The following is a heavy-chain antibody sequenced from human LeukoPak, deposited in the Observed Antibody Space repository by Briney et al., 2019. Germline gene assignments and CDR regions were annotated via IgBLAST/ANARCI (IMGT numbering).Heavy chain of an antibody. CDR2: ISYDGTKE. CDR1: GFSLSSYA. D-gene: IGHD2-21*02. Sequence: GGSLRLSCAASGFSLSSYAMHWVRQAPGKGVEWMAIISYDGTKEYYGDSVKGRFTISRDNSKNTVYLQMNSLRAEDTAVYYCARGGHIVVVTSGVLAEYFQHWGQGTLVTVSS. J-gene: IGHJ1*01. V-gene: IGHV3-30-3*01. CDR3: ARGGHIVVVTSGVLAEYFQH.